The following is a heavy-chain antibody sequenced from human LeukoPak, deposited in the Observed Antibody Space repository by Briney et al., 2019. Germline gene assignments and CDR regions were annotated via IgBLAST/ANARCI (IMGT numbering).Heavy chain of an antibody. Sequence: PGGSLRLSCAASGFTFSSYGMHWVRQALGKGLEWVAVISYDGSNKYYADSVKGRFTISRDNSKNTLYLQMNSLRAEDTAVYYCARGLSPYYYYYMDVWGKGTTVTVSS. J-gene: IGHJ6*03. CDR1: GFTFSSYG. CDR3: ARGLSPYYYYYMDV. CDR2: ISYDGSNK. V-gene: IGHV3-30*03.